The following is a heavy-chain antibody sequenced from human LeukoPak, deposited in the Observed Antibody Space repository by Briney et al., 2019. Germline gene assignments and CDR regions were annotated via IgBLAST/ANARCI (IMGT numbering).Heavy chain of an antibody. CDR1: GFTFSSYN. J-gene: IGHJ6*03. Sequence: GGSLRLSCAASGFTFSSYNMNWVRQTPGQGLEWVSSITSGSSHIYYADSVKGRFTISRDNAKSSMYLQMNSLRAEDTAVYYCARDPYSGSYGADYYYYMDVWGKGTTVTISS. V-gene: IGHV3-21*01. CDR3: ARDPYSGSYGADYYYYMDV. CDR2: ITSGSSHI. D-gene: IGHD1-26*01.